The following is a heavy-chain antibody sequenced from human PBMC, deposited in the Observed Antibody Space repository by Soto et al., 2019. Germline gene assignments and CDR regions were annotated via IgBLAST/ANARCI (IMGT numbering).Heavy chain of an antibody. Sequence: EVQLVESGGGLVQPGRSLRLSCAASGFTFDDYAMHWVRQAPGKGLEWVSGISWNSGSIGYADSVKGRFTISRDNAKNSLYLQMNSLRAEDTALYYCAKDGGSKQWLDSYYYYYGMDVWGQGTTVTVSS. J-gene: IGHJ6*02. CDR3: AKDGGSKQWLDSYYYYYGMDV. V-gene: IGHV3-9*01. CDR2: ISWNSGSI. D-gene: IGHD6-19*01. CDR1: GFTFDDYA.